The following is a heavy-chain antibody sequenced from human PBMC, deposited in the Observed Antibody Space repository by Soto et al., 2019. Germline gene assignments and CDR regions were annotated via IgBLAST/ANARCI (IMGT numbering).Heavy chain of an antibody. CDR2: SSGKSDGGTK. Sequence: GGSLRLSCAASGFTFSNAWLSWVRQAPREGLERVGISSGKSDGGTKGCAGRVTGRYTISRDDSKNTLYLQMNSLKTEDTAVYYCTTFYGLEHRWGQGTLVTVSS. V-gene: IGHV3-15*07. CDR3: TTFYGLEHR. D-gene: IGHD4-17*01. CDR1: GFTFSNAW. J-gene: IGHJ5*02.